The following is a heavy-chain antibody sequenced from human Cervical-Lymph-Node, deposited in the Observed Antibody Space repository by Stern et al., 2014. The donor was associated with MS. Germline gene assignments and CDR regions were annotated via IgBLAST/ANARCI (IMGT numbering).Heavy chain of an antibody. V-gene: IGHV1-18*01. CDR1: GYTFSSYG. Sequence: QVQLMQSGPEVKKPGASVRVSCKGSGYTFSSYGIRWVRQTPGQGLEWMGWISGYKGNTNYAQKFQDRVTMTTDTTTSIAYLELRSLRSDDTAFYYCARGYIMDVWGQGTTVTVSS. J-gene: IGHJ6*02. CDR2: ISGYKGNT. D-gene: IGHD5-24*01. CDR3: ARGYIMDV.